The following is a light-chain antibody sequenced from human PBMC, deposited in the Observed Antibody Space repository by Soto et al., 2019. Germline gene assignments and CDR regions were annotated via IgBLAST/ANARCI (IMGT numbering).Light chain of an antibody. CDR3: QQYTENSGT. V-gene: IGKV1-5*01. J-gene: IGKJ1*01. Sequence: DIQLTQSPSTLSAPVGAGVPITCRASQRMTSWLAWYQQKPGKAPKVLIYDASSLESGVPSRFSGSESGTEVTLTISSLQPDEIATYYCQQYTENSGTFGQGTRWIS. CDR1: QRMTSW. CDR2: DAS.